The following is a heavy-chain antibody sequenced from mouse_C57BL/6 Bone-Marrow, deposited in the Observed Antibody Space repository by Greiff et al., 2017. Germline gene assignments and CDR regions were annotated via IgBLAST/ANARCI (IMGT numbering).Heavy chain of an antibody. CDR2: INPGSGGT. J-gene: IGHJ3*01. Sequence: VQLQQSGAELVRPGTSVKVSCKASGYAFTNYLIEWVKQRPGQGLAWIGVINPGSGGTNYNEKFKGKATLTADKSSSTAYMQLSSLTSEDSAVYFCARSPYYYGSSYPAWFADWGQGTLVTVAA. CDR3: ARSPYYYGSSYPAWFAD. D-gene: IGHD1-1*01. CDR1: GYAFTNYL. V-gene: IGHV1-54*01.